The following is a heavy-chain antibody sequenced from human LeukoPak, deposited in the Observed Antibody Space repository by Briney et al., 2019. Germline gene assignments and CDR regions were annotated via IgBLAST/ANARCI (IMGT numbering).Heavy chain of an antibody. CDR3: ARHAYDIVTGPSFDY. D-gene: IGHD3-9*01. V-gene: IGHV3-74*01. CDR2: INRDGRST. CDR1: GFTFSSDW. Sequence: GGSLRLSCAASGFTFSSDWMSWVRQAPGKGLVWVSRINRDGRSTTYADSVKGRFTISRDNAKNTLYLQMNSLRAEDTAVYYCARHAYDIVTGPSFDYWGQGTLVTVSS. J-gene: IGHJ4*02.